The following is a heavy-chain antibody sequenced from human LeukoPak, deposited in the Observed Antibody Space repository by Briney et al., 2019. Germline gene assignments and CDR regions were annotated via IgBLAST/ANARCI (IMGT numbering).Heavy chain of an antibody. V-gene: IGHV3-13*01. D-gene: IGHD6-13*01. CDR1: GLTFSSHW. J-gene: IGHJ3*02. CDR3: SRGGAPAGYAYDI. Sequence: PGGSLRLSCAASGLTFSSHWMHWVRQATGEGLEWVSAIGTAGDTYYPDSVKGRFTISRDNAKNSFYLQMNNLRVGDTAVYYCSRGGAPAGYAYDIWGHGTVVTVSS. CDR2: IGTAGDT.